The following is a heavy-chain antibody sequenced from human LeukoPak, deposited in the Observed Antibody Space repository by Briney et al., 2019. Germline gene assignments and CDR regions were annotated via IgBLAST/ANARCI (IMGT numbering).Heavy chain of an antibody. CDR3: ARVTRSHDAFDV. J-gene: IGHJ3*01. CDR1: GDSINSYF. D-gene: IGHD4-17*01. Sequence: PSETLSPTCTVSGDSINSYFWGWIRQPPGKGLEWIGYIYSRGTTAYNPSLENRLTMSTDTSKNQFSPTLSSLTAADTAVYFCARVTRSHDAFDVWGQPIIVTVSS. V-gene: IGHV4-59*01. CDR2: IYSRGTT.